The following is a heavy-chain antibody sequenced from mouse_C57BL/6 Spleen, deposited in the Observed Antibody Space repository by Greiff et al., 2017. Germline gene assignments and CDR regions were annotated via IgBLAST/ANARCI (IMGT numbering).Heavy chain of an antibody. Sequence: VKLVESGAELVKPGASVKLSCKASGYTFTSYWMHWVKQRPGQGLEWIGMIHPNSGSTNYNEKFKSKATLTVDKSSSTAYMQLSSLTSEDSAVYYCARYDGYYVYWGQGTLVTVSA. V-gene: IGHV1-64*01. J-gene: IGHJ3*01. D-gene: IGHD2-3*01. CDR1: GYTFTSYW. CDR3: ARYDGYYVY. CDR2: IHPNSGST.